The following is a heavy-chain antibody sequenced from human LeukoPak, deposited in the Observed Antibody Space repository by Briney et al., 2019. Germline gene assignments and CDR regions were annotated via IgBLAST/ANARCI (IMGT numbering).Heavy chain of an antibody. CDR1: GGSISSSSYY. CDR3: ARHQDDSSGYYPFGY. Sequence: SETLSLTCTVSGGSISSSSYYWGWIRQPPGKGLEWIGSIYYSGSTYYNPSLKSRVTISVGTSKNQFSLKLSSVTAADTAVYYCARHQDDSSGYYPFGYWGQGTLVTVSS. CDR2: IYYSGST. V-gene: IGHV4-39*01. D-gene: IGHD3-22*01. J-gene: IGHJ4*02.